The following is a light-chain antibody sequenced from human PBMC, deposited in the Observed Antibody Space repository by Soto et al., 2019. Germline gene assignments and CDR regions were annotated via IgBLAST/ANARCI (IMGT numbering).Light chain of an antibody. CDR3: GSYTSGSTFVV. Sequence: QSALTQPASVSGSPGQSITISCTGTSSDVGRYNYVSWYQQHPGKAPKLMIYDVSNRPSGVSDRFSGSKSGNTASLTISGLQAEDEADYYFGSYTSGSTFVVFGGGTKLTVL. CDR2: DVS. V-gene: IGLV2-14*03. CDR1: SSDVGRYNY. J-gene: IGLJ3*02.